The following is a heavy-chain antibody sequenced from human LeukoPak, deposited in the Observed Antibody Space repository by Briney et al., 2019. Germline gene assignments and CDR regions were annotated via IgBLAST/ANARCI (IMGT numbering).Heavy chain of an antibody. J-gene: IGHJ4*02. D-gene: IGHD3-10*01. CDR3: ARGGHYYGSGSYAVY. CDR2: INPNSGGT. CDR1: GYTFTGYY. V-gene: IGHV1-2*02. Sequence: GASVKVSCKASGYTFTGYYMHWVRQAPGQGLEWMVWINPNSGGTNYAQKFQGRVTMTRDTSISTAYMELSRLRSDDTAVYYCARGGHYYGSGSYAVYWGQGTLVTVSS.